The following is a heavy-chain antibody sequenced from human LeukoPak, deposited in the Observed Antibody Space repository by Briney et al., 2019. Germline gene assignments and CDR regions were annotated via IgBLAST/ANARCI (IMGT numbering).Heavy chain of an antibody. CDR3: AKENFGANYFDY. CDR2: IYYSGST. J-gene: IGHJ4*02. D-gene: IGHD4-17*01. CDR1: GGSISSSSYY. V-gene: IGHV4-39*07. Sequence: KPSETLSLTCTVSGGSISSSSYYWGWIRQPPGKGLEWIGSIYYSGSTYYNPSLKSRVTISVDTSKNQFSLKLSSVTAADTAVYYCAKENFGANYFDYWGQGSLVTVSA.